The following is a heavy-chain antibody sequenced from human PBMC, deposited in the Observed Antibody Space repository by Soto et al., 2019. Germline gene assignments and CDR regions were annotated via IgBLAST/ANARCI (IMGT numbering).Heavy chain of an antibody. CDR1: GYTFTSYG. CDR2: ISAYNGNT. D-gene: IGHD6-6*01. CDR3: ARDKRYSSSSSGWFDP. Sequence: RASVKVSCKASGYTFTSYGISWVRQAPGQGLEWMGWISAYNGNTNYAQKLQGRVTMTTDTSTSTAYMELGSLRSDDTAVYYCARDKRYSSSSSGWFDPWGQGTLVTVSS. J-gene: IGHJ5*02. V-gene: IGHV1-18*04.